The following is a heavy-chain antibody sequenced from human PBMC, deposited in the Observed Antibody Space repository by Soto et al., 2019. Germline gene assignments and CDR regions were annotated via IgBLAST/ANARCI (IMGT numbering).Heavy chain of an antibody. J-gene: IGHJ4*02. CDR2: IWNDGSNT. V-gene: IGHV3-33*01. CDR3: AREVVPAADYYFDY. D-gene: IGHD2-2*01. Sequence: GGSLRLSCVGSGFTLSRHGMHWVRQAPGKGLEWLGFIWNDGSNTYHVDSVRGRFSISRDNSKNTLSLQMNSLRIEDTAVYYCAREVVPAADYYFDYWGQGTLVTVSS. CDR1: GFTLSRHG.